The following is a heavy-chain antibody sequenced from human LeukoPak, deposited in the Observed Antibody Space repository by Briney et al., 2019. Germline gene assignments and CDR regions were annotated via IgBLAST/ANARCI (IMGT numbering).Heavy chain of an antibody. Sequence: PSETLSLTCTVSGGSISSSSYYWGWIRQPPGKGLEWIGGIYYSGSTYYNPSLTSRVTISVDTSKNQFSLKLSSVTAADTAVYYCARRGYGYGAPRAFDIWGQGTMVTVSS. CDR2: IYYSGST. V-gene: IGHV4-39*01. CDR1: GGSISSSSYY. CDR3: ARRGYGYGAPRAFDI. D-gene: IGHD4-17*01. J-gene: IGHJ3*02.